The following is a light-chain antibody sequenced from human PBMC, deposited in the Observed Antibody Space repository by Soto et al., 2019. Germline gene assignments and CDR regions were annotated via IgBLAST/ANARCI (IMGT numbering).Light chain of an antibody. V-gene: IGKV1-5*01. J-gene: IGKJ4*01. CDR1: QSISSW. CDR2: DAS. Sequence: DIQMTQSPSTLSASVGDRVTITCRASQSISSWLAWYQQKPGKAPKLLTYDASSLESGVPSRFSGSGSGTEFTLTISSLQPDDFATYYCQQYNSYSLTFGGGTKV. CDR3: QQYNSYSLT.